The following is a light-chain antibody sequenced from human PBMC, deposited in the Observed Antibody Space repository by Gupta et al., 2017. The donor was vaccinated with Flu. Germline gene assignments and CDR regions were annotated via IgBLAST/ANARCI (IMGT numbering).Light chain of an antibody. CDR2: FAS. J-gene: IGKJ4*01. CDR3: QQSHTAPLS. Sequence: PSSLSASVGDRVAITCRASQSIAIFLDWYQQKPGKAPNLLISFASILESGVPSRLSGSGSATGFTLSIIGLQPEDFATYYCQQSHTAPLSFVGGTKVEIK. CDR1: QSIAIF. V-gene: IGKV1-39*01.